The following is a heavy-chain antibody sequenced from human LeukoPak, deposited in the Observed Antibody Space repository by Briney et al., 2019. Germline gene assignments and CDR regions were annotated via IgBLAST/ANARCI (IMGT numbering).Heavy chain of an antibody. CDR1: GYTFTSYD. V-gene: IGHV1-8*01. Sequence: GASVKVSCKASGYTFTSYDINWVRQATGQGLEWMGWMNPNGGNTGYAQKFQGRVTMTRNTSISTAYMELSSLRSEDTAVYYCARGKITIFGVVTELYYYYGMDVWGQGTTVTVSS. D-gene: IGHD3-3*01. CDR2: MNPNGGNT. CDR3: ARGKITIFGVVTELYYYYGMDV. J-gene: IGHJ6*02.